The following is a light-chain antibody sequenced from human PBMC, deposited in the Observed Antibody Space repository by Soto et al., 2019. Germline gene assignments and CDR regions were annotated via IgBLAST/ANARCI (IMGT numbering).Light chain of an antibody. Sequence: QSALTQPPSASGSPGQSVTISCTGTSSDVGGYNLVSWYQQHPGKAPKLMIYEVNKRPSGVPDRFSGSKSGNTASLTVSGLQAEDEGDYYCSSYARGNNLVFGGGTKLTVL. CDR1: SSDVGGYNL. CDR3: SSYARGNNLV. V-gene: IGLV2-8*01. J-gene: IGLJ2*01. CDR2: EVN.